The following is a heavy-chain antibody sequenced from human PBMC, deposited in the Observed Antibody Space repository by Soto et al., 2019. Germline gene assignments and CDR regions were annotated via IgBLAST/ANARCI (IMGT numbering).Heavy chain of an antibody. CDR3: ARGLGRYCSSTSCQNKYYFDY. CDR2: INHSGST. Sequence: QVQLQQWGAGLSKPSETLSLTCAVYGGSFSGYYWSWIRQPPGKGLEWIGEINHSGSTNYNPSLKSRVTISVDTSKNQFSLKLSSVTAADTAVYYCARGLGRYCSSTSCQNKYYFDYWGQGTLVTVSS. V-gene: IGHV4-34*01. J-gene: IGHJ4*02. D-gene: IGHD2-2*01. CDR1: GGSFSGYY.